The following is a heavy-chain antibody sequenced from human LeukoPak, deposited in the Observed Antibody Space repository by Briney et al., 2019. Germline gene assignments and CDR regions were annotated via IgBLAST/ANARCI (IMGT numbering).Heavy chain of an antibody. CDR2: ISYDGSNK. D-gene: IGHD6-13*01. CDR3: AKSISRGKQQLVPGGRYYYYYYGMDV. V-gene: IGHV3-30*18. CDR1: GFTFGSYG. J-gene: IGHJ6*02. Sequence: PGGSLRLSCAASGFTFGSYGMHWVRQAPGKGLEWVAVISYDGSNKYYADSVKGRFTISRDNSKNTLYLQMNSLRAEDTAVYYCAKSISRGKQQLVPGGRYYYYYYGMDVWGQGITVTVSS.